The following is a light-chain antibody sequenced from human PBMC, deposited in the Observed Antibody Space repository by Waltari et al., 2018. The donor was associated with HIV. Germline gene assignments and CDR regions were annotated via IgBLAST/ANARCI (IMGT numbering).Light chain of an antibody. CDR2: EVS. J-gene: IGLJ2*01. CDR1: SSDVGGYNY. V-gene: IGLV2-14*01. Sequence: QSALTQPASVSGSPGQSITISCTGTSSDVGGYNYVSWYQQHPGKAPKLMIYEVSNRPSGVSNRFSGSKSGNTASLTISGLQPEDEADYYCSSHAGSKVVFGGGTRLTVL. CDR3: SSHAGSKVV.